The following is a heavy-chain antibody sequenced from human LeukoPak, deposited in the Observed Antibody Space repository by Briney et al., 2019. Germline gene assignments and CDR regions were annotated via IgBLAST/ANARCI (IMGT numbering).Heavy chain of an antibody. CDR3: AKDTGRITIFGVVTDAFDI. J-gene: IGHJ3*02. Sequence: QSGGSLRLSCAASGFTFSSYAMSCVRQAPGKGLEWVSAISGSGGSTYYADSVKGRFTISRDNSKNTLYLQMNSLRAEDTAVYYCAKDTGRITIFGVVTDAFDIWGQGTIVTVSS. CDR2: ISGSGGST. CDR1: GFTFSSYA. V-gene: IGHV3-23*01. D-gene: IGHD3-3*01.